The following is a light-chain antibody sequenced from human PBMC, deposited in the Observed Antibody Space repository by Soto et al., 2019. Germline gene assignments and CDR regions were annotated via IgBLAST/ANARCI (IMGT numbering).Light chain of an antibody. CDR3: QQYGSSPPD. V-gene: IGKV3-20*01. CDR2: GAS. Sequence: EIVLTQSPGTLTLAPGERATLSCRASQSVSSSYLAWYQQKPGQAPRLLIYGASSRATGIPDRFSDSGSGTDFTLTISRLEPEDFAVYYCQQYGSSPPDFGGGTKVEIK. CDR1: QSVSSSY. J-gene: IGKJ4*01.